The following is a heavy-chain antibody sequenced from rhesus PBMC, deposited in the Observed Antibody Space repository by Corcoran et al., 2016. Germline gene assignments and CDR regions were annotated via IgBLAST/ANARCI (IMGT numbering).Heavy chain of an antibody. V-gene: IGHV4-143*01. CDR3: ARRVIAAASFDY. CDR2: IYGGSGST. CDR1: GGSISGYYL. Sequence: QVQLQESGPGVVKPSETLSLTCAVSGGSISGYYLWSWTRQPPGKGLEWVGYIYGGSGSTRHNPSLKSRVIISIDTSKNQFSLMLSSVTAADTAVYYCARRVIAAASFDYWGQGVLVTVSS. J-gene: IGHJ4*01. D-gene: IGHD6-13*01.